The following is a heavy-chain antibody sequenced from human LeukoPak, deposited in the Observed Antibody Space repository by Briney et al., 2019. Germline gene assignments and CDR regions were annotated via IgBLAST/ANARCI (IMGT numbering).Heavy chain of an antibody. CDR2: IWYDGSNK. CDR1: GFTFSSYG. CDR3: AREGGGDIVVVPAAPTNYGMDV. Sequence: GRSLRLSCAASGFTFSSYGMHWVRQAPGKGLEWVAVIWYDGSNKYYADSAKGRFTISRDNSKNTLYLQMNSLRAEDTAVYYCAREGGGDIVVVPAAPTNYGMDVWGQGTTVTVSS. V-gene: IGHV3-33*01. J-gene: IGHJ6*02. D-gene: IGHD2-2*01.